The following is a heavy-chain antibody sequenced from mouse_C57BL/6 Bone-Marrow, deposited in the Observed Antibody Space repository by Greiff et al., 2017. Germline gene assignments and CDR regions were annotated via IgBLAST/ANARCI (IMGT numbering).Heavy chain of an antibody. CDR1: GYTFTSYW. J-gene: IGHJ2*01. D-gene: IGHD4-1*02. CDR2: IHPNSGST. V-gene: IGHV1-64*01. Sequence: QVQLQQPGAELVKPGASVKLSCKASGYTFTSYWMHWVKQRPGQGLEWIGMIHPNSGSTNYNEKFKSQATLTVDKSSSTAYMQLSSLTSEDSAVYYCARYNFYFDYWGQGTTLTVSS. CDR3: ARYNFYFDY.